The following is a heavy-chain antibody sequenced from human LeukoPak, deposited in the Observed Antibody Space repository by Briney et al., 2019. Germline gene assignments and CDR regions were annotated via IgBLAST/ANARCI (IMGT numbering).Heavy chain of an antibody. V-gene: IGHV4-34*01. Sequence: PSETLSLTCAVYGGSFSGYYWSWIRKPPGKGLEWIGEIHHSGNTNYNPSLKSRVTISVDTSKNQFSLKLGSVIAADTAVYYCARAFRASSFDYWGQGTLVTVSS. J-gene: IGHJ4*02. D-gene: IGHD2-21*01. CDR1: GGSFSGYY. CDR3: ARAFRASSFDY. CDR2: IHHSGNT.